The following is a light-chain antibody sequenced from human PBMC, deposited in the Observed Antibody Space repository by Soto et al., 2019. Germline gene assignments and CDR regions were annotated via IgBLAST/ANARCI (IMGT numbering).Light chain of an antibody. CDR1: QTVTSSY. V-gene: IGKV3-20*01. J-gene: IGKJ5*01. CDR3: QQYGSSPIT. CDR2: GAS. Sequence: EIVLTQSPGTLSLSPVERATLSCSASQTVTSSYLAWYQQKPGQAPRLLIYGASSRATGIPDRFSGTVSGTDFTLTISRLEPEDFAVYYCQQYGSSPITFGQGTRLEIK.